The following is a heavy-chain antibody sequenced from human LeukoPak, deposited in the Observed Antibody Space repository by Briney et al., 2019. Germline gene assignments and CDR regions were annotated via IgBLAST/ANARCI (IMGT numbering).Heavy chain of an antibody. CDR3: AREDVAGTQVDY. Sequence: SETLSLTCTVSGGSISSYYWSWIRQPPGKGLEWIGYIYYSGSTNYSPSLKSRVTISVDTSKNQFSLKLSSVTAADTAVYYCAREDVAGTQVDYWGQGTLVTVSS. V-gene: IGHV4-59*01. J-gene: IGHJ4*02. D-gene: IGHD6-19*01. CDR2: IYYSGST. CDR1: GGSISSYY.